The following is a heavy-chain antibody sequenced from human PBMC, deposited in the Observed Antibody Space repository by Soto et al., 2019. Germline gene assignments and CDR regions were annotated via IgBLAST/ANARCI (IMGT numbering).Heavy chain of an antibody. CDR1: GFTFSDAY. Sequence: QVQLVESGGGLVKPGGSLRLSCAASGFTFSDAYMSWVRQAPGKGLEWVAYISSSGSTVYYADSVKGRITLSRDKAKDSLHLQMQCLRAEDTSVYCWGRVSPPFDSWGQGPLVTVSS. V-gene: IGHV3-11*01. J-gene: IGHJ4*02. CDR2: ISSSGSTV. CDR3: GRVSPPFDS.